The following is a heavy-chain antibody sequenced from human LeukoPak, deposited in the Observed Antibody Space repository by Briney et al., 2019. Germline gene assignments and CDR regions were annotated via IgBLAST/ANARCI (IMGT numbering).Heavy chain of an antibody. D-gene: IGHD4/OR15-4a*01. CDR2: ISSNGGST. Sequence: PGGSLRLSCAASGFTFSSYAMHWVRQAPGKGLEYVSAISSNGGSTYYANSVKGRFTISRDNSKNTLYLQMGSLRAEDTAVYYCARDLSDYGATRFDYWGQGTLVTVSS. CDR3: ARDLSDYGATRFDY. J-gene: IGHJ4*02. V-gene: IGHV3-64*01. CDR1: GFTFSSYA.